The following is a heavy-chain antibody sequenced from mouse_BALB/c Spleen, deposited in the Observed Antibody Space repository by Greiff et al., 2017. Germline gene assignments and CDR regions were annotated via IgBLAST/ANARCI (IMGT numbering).Heavy chain of an antibody. Sequence: VKLMESGPGLVQPSQSLSITCTVSGFSLTSYGVHWVRQSPGKGLEWLGVIWSGGSTDYNAAFISRLSISKDNSKSQVFFKMNSLQANDTAIYYCSYYDYDETWCAYWGQGTLVTVSA. CDR1: GFSLTSYG. D-gene: IGHD2-4*01. J-gene: IGHJ3*01. CDR3: SYYDYDETWCAY. CDR2: IWSGGST. V-gene: IGHV2-2*02.